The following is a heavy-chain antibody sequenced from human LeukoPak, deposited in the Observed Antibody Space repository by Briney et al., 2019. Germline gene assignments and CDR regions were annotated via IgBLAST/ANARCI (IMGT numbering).Heavy chain of an antibody. CDR3: ARHDSSGYYYVRAYFDY. V-gene: IGHV4-39*01. CDR1: GGSISSSIYY. CDR2: IYYSGST. D-gene: IGHD3-22*01. Sequence: SETLSLTCTVSGGSISSSIYYWGWIRQPPGKGLEWIGNIYYSGSTYYNPSLKSRVTISVDTSKNQFSLKLSSVTAADTAVYYCARHDSSGYYYVRAYFDYWGQGTLVTVSS. J-gene: IGHJ4*02.